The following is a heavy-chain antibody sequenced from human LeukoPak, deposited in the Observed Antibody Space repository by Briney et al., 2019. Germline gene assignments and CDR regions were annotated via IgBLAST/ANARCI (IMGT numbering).Heavy chain of an antibody. CDR2: ISAYNGNT. V-gene: IGHV1-18*01. CDR1: GYTFTSYG. Sequence: GASVKVSCKASGYTFTSYGISRVRQAPGQGLEWMGWISAYNGNTNYAQKLQGRVTMTTDTSTSTAYMEPRSLRSDDTAVYYCARGGYCSGGSCFLRGHDYYMDVWGKGTTVTVSS. D-gene: IGHD2-15*01. J-gene: IGHJ6*03. CDR3: ARGGYCSGGSCFLRGHDYYMDV.